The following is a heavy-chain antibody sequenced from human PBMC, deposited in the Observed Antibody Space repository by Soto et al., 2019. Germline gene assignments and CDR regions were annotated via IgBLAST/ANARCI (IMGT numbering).Heavy chain of an antibody. V-gene: IGHV3-23*01. D-gene: IGHD3-22*01. CDR3: ARGRYCDGGDYWVAYLAFAY. CDR2: ISRSGSGSP. J-gene: IGHJ4*02. CDR1: GFTFNNYV. Sequence: EVQLLESGGGLLQPGGSLRLSCAASGFTFNNYVMNWVRQAPGKGLEWVSSISRSGSGSPYYSDSVKGRFTTSRDNSKKTLSLKMTNLRAEDTAVYFCARGRYCDGGDYWVAYLAFAYWGQGTLVTVSS.